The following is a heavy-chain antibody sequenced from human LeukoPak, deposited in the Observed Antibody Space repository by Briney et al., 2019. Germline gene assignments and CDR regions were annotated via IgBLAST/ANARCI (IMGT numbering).Heavy chain of an antibody. D-gene: IGHD3-10*01. CDR2: IYYSGST. CDR1: GGPISSSSYY. J-gene: IGHJ5*02. CDR3: ARQITMVRGVTVTDWFDP. Sequence: SETRSLTCTVSGGPISSSSYYWGWIRQPPGKGLEWIGSIYYSGSTYYNPSLKSRVTISVDTSKNQFSLKLSSVTAADTAVYYCARQITMVRGVTVTDWFDPWGQGTLVTVSS. V-gene: IGHV4-39*01.